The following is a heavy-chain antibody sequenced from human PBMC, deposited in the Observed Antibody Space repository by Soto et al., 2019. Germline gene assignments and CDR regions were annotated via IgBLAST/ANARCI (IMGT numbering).Heavy chain of an antibody. D-gene: IGHD2-2*01. Sequence: EVQLLESGGGLVQPGGSLRLSCAASGFTFSSYAMKWVRQAPGKGLECVSLIGESGTPTYYADSGKGRFTISRDNSGNTLFLEMYSLRAEDTAVYYCARYIPGVRYYGMDVWGQGTTVTVSS. CDR1: GFTFSSYA. J-gene: IGHJ6*02. CDR2: IGESGTPT. V-gene: IGHV3-23*01. CDR3: ARYIPGVRYYGMDV.